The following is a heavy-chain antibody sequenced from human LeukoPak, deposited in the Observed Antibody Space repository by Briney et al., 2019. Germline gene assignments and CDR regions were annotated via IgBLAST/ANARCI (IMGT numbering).Heavy chain of an antibody. CDR2: IYYSGNT. CDR1: GTSISSGAYS. V-gene: IGHV4-31*03. Sequence: NPSETLSLTCTVSGTSISSGAYSWSWVRQHPGKGLEWIAYIYYSGNTYYNPSLKRRVTISVDTSKNQFFLKLSSVTAADTAVYYCARTITIFGALGYFDYWGQGTLVTVSS. D-gene: IGHD3-3*01. CDR3: ARTITIFGALGYFDY. J-gene: IGHJ4*02.